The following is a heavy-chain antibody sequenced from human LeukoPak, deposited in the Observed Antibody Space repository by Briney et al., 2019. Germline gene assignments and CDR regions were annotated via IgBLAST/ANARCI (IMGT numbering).Heavy chain of an antibody. CDR3: ARGKESGWYSTAY. Sequence: ASVKVSCKASGYTFTRYYIHWVRQAPGQGLEWMGWINPNSGGTKYAQKFQGRVTMTSDTSISTAYVGLSRLRSGDTAVYYCARGKESGWYSTAYWGQGTLVTVSS. J-gene: IGHJ4*02. D-gene: IGHD6-19*01. V-gene: IGHV1-2*02. CDR2: INPNSGGT. CDR1: GYTFTRYY.